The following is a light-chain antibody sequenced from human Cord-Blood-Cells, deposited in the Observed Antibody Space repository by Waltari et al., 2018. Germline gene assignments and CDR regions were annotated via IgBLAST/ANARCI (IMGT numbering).Light chain of an antibody. J-gene: IGLJ1*01. CDR2: DVS. V-gene: IGLV2-14*01. Sequence: QSALTQPASVSGSPGQPITISCTGTSSHVGGYNYVSWYQQHPGKAPKLMIYDVSKRPSGVSNRFSGSKSGNTASLTISGLQAEDEADYYCSSYTSSSTYVFGTGTKVTVL. CDR1: SSHVGGYNY. CDR3: SSYTSSSTYV.